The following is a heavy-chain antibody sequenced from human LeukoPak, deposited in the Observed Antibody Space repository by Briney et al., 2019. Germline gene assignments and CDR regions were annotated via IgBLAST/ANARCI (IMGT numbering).Heavy chain of an antibody. V-gene: IGHV1-69*04. CDR3: ARDLEEITGNFDY. Sequence: GASVKVSCKASGGTFSSYAISWVRQAPGQGFEWMGRIIPILGIANYAQKFQGRVTITADKSTSTAYMELSSLRSEDTAVYYCARDLEEITGNFDYWGQGTLVTVSS. D-gene: IGHD1-20*01. CDR2: IIPILGIA. CDR1: GGTFSSYA. J-gene: IGHJ4*02.